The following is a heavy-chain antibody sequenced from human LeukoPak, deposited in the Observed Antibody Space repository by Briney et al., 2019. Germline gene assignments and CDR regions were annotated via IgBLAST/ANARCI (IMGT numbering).Heavy chain of an antibody. V-gene: IGHV4-59*08. D-gene: IGHD2-15*01. CDR3: ARPTEDYSSGGYRYFDL. CDR1: GGSISSYY. Sequence: KASETLSLTCTVSGGSISSYYWSWIRQPAGKGLEWIGSIYHSGSTYYNPSLKSRVTISVDTSKNQFSLQLSSVTAADTAVYYCARPTEDYSSGGYRYFDLWGRGTLVTVSS. J-gene: IGHJ2*01. CDR2: IYHSGST.